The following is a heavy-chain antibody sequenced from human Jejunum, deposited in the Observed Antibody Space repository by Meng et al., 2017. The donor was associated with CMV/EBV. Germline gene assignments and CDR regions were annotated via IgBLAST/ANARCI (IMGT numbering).Heavy chain of an antibody. J-gene: IGHJ4*02. CDR1: GFVFSNSA. CDR3: TRWEEIVAGGYYVY. V-gene: IGHV3-73*01. CDR2: VRSKTNNYAT. Sequence: SGFVFSNSAIHWVRQASGKGLEWVGRVRSKTNNYATAFAASVKGRFTISRDESKNTAYLQMNNLKTEDTAVYYCTRWEEIVAGGYYVYWGQGSLAPSPQ. D-gene: IGHD3-22*01.